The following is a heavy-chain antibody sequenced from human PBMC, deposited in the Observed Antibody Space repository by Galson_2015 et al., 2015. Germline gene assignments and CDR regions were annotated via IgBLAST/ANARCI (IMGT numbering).Heavy chain of an antibody. D-gene: IGHD1-7*01. CDR2: IIPIFGTA. CDR3: ARDRRPFITGTNPWFDY. CDR1: GGTFGSYA. Sequence: SVKVSCKASGGTFGSYAISWVRQAPGQGLEWMGGIIPIFGTANYAQKFQGRVTITADESTSTAYMELSSLRSEDTAVYYCARDRRPFITGTNPWFDYWGQGTLVTVSS. V-gene: IGHV1-69*13. J-gene: IGHJ4*02.